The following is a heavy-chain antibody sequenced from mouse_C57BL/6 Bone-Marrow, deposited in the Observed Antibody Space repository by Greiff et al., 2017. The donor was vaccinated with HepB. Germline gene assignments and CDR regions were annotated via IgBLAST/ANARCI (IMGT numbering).Heavy chain of an antibody. CDR3: EGDGSSPDFDY. V-gene: IGHV1-82*01. CDR2: IYPGDGDT. D-gene: IGHD1-1*01. CDR1: GYAFSSSW. Sequence: VQLVESGPELVKPGASVKISCKASGYAFSSSWMNWVKQRPGKGLEWIGRIYPGDGDTNYNGKFKGKATLTADKSSSTAYMQLSSLTSEDSAVYFCEGDGSSPDFDYWGQGTTLTVSS. J-gene: IGHJ2*01.